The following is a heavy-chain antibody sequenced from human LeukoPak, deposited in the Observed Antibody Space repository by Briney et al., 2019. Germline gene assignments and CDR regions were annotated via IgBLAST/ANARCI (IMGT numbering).Heavy chain of an antibody. CDR3: ARSGSYHNWFDP. D-gene: IGHD1-26*01. J-gene: IGHJ5*02. V-gene: IGHV2-26*01. CDR2: IFSNDEK. Sequence: SGPTLVKPTETLTLTCTVSGFSLGNARMGVSCIRQPPGKALEWLAHIFSNDEKSYSTSLKSRLTVSKDTSKSQVVLTKTNMDPVDTATYYCARSGSYHNWFDPWSQGTLVTVSS. CDR1: GFSLGNARMG.